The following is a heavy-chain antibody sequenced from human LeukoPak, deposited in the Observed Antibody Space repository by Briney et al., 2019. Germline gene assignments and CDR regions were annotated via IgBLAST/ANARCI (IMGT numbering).Heavy chain of an antibody. J-gene: IGHJ6*03. V-gene: IGHV3-23*01. CDR1: GFTFSSYG. CDR2: ISGSGGST. CDR3: AKDLSYYDSFYYYYMDV. Sequence: GGSLRLSCAASGFTFSSYGMSWVRQAPGKGLEWVSGISGSGGSTYYADSVKGRFTISRDNSKNTLYLQMNSLRAEDTAVYYCAKDLSYYDSFYYYYMDVWGKGTTVTVSS. D-gene: IGHD3-22*01.